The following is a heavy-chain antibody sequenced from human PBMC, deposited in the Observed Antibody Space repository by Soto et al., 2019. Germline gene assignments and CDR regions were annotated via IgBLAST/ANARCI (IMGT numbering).Heavy chain of an antibody. D-gene: IGHD5-12*01. CDR1: GYTFTSYS. J-gene: IGHJ4*02. CDR3: ARESGYGIFDY. Sequence: QVQRLQSGAEVKKPGASVKVSCKASGYTFTSYSISWVRKAPGQGLEWMGWIRAFNVNKNYAQKLQGRVTMTTVTTTTTAYIELRSLRSDDTAVYYCARESGYGIFDYWGQGTLVTVSS. CDR2: IRAFNVNK. V-gene: IGHV1-18*01.